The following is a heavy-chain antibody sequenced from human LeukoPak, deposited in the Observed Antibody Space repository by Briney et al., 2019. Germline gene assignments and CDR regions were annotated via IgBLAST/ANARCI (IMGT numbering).Heavy chain of an antibody. CDR2: ISSSGSTI. CDR1: GFTFSDYY. CDR3: ARDGLFCSSTSCGFDY. V-gene: IGHV3-11*01. J-gene: IGHJ4*02. Sequence: GGSLRLSCAASGFTFSDYYMSWIRQAPGKGLEWVSYISSSGSTIYYADSVKGRFTISRDNAKNSLYLQLNSLRAEDTAVYYCARDGLFCSSTSCGFDYWGQGTLVTVSS. D-gene: IGHD2-2*01.